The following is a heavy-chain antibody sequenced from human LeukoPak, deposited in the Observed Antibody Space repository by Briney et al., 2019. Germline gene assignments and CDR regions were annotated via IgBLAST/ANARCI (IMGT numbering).Heavy chain of an antibody. D-gene: IGHD3-22*01. CDR3: ARAYDRSPYYFDY. V-gene: IGHV4-59*01. CDR1: GGSISSYY. J-gene: IGHJ4*02. CDR2: IYYSGST. Sequence: SETLSLTCTVSGGSISSYYWSWIRQPPGKGLEWIGYIYYSGSTNYNPSLKSRVTISVDTSKNQFSLKLSSVTAADTAAYYCARAYDRSPYYFDYWGQGTLVTVSS.